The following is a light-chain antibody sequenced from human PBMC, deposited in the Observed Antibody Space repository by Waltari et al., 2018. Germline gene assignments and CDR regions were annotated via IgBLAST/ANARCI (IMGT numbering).Light chain of an antibody. J-gene: IGKJ4*01. CDR3: QQHNSYPRT. V-gene: IGKV1-9*01. CDR1: QGISSY. Sequence: IHLTQSPSSLSASVVDRVTITCRASQGISSYLAWYQQKPGKGRKILIYAASTMQSGVPSRFSGSGSGTDFTLTISRLQPEDFASYYCQQHNSYPRTFGGGTKVEIK. CDR2: AAS.